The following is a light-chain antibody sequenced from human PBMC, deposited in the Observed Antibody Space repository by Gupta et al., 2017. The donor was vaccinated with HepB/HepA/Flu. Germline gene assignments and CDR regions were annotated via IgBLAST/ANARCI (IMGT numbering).Light chain of an antibody. Sequence: DTVFTQSPGTLSLSPGDRPTLSCRASQTVITNYLAWYQQRPGQAPRLLIYDASSRATDIPGRFSGSGSGTNFTLTINRLEPEDFALYYCQQDGESPVTFGQGTRLEIK. J-gene: IGKJ5*01. CDR2: DAS. V-gene: IGKV3-20*01. CDR1: QTVITNY. CDR3: QQDGESPVT.